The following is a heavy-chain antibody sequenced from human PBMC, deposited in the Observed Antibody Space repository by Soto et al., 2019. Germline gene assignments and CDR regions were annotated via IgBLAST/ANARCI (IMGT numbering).Heavy chain of an antibody. Sequence: QVQLVESGGGVVQPGRSPRLSCAASGFTFSSYGMHWVRQAPGKGLEWVAVISYDGSNKYYADSVKGRFTISRDNSKNTLYLQMNSLRAEDTAVYYCAKDPRYTVYDSSGYYEDWGQGTLVTVSS. V-gene: IGHV3-30*18. CDR3: AKDPRYTVYDSSGYYED. J-gene: IGHJ4*02. CDR1: GFTFSSYG. D-gene: IGHD3-22*01. CDR2: ISYDGSNK.